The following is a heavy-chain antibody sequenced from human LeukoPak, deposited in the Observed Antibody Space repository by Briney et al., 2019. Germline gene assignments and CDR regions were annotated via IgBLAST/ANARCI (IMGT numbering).Heavy chain of an antibody. J-gene: IGHJ4*02. CDR1: GFTFISYA. Sequence: PGGSLRLSCAASGFTFISYAMNWVRQAPGKGLEWFSSISASSAYMYYAASVKGRHTISRDNAKNSLYLQMNSLRAEDTAVYYCARDFSETLGVWGQGTLVTVSS. CDR3: ARDFSETLGV. V-gene: IGHV3-21*01. D-gene: IGHD3-10*01. CDR2: ISASSAYM.